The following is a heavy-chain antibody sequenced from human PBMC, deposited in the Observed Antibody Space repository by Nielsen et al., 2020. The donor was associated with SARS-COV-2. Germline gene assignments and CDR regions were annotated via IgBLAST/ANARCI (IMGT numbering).Heavy chain of an antibody. J-gene: IGHJ4*02. CDR3: ARANGGSYYGALDY. CDR1: GFTFSSYA. V-gene: IGHV3-30*04. Sequence: GGSLRLSCAASGFTFSSYAMHWVRKAPGRGLEWVAVISYDGSNKYYADSVKGRFTISRDNSKNTLYVQMNSLRAEDTAVYYCARANGGSYYGALDYWGQGTLVTVSS. CDR2: ISYDGSNK. D-gene: IGHD1-26*01.